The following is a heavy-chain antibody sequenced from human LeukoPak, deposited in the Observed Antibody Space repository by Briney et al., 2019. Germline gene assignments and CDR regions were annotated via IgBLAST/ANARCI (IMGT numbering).Heavy chain of an antibody. J-gene: IGHJ4*02. CDR1: GFTFSDSA. CDR3: ARRPYDYVWGSNRFYFDY. CDR2: IRNKANNYAT. Sequence: GGSLRLSCAASGFTFSDSAIHWVRQASGRGLEWVGRIRNKANNYATAYVASVKGRFTISREDSKNTAFLQMTSLKAEDTAVYYCARRPYDYVWGSNRFYFDYWGQGILVTVSA. V-gene: IGHV3-73*01. D-gene: IGHD3-16*02.